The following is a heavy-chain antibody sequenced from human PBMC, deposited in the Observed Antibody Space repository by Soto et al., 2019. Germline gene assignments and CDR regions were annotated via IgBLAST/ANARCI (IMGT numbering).Heavy chain of an antibody. V-gene: IGHV3-21*01. CDR2: ISSSSIYI. D-gene: IGHD6-19*01. CDR3: ARINSGWGPLRHYPFDY. CDR1: GFIFSRSA. J-gene: IGHJ4*02. Sequence: GGSLRLSCAASGFIFSRSAINWVRQAPWKGLEWVSSISSSSIYIYYADSVKGRFTISRDNAKNSLYLQMNSLRAEDTAVYYSARINSGWGPLRHYPFDYWGQGALVTVSS.